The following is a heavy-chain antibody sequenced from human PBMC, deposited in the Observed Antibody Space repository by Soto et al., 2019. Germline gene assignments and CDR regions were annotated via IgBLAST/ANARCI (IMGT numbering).Heavy chain of an antibody. CDR2: ISAYNGDT. CDR3: ARMVRGSNIDYYHYMDV. CDR1: GYTFTSHG. J-gene: IGHJ6*03. D-gene: IGHD3-10*01. Sequence: QVQLVQSGGEVRKPGASVKVSCKASGYTFTSHGISWVRQAPGQGLEWMGWISAYNGDTNYAQKLQGRVTVTTDRPKSTAYMELRSLRSEDTAVYYCARMVRGSNIDYYHYMDVWGKGTTVTVSS. V-gene: IGHV1-18*01.